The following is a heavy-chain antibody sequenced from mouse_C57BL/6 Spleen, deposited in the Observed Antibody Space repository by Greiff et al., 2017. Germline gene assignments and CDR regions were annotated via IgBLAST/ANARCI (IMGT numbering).Heavy chain of an antibody. CDR3: ARRGTIYYDLAY. CDR1: GYAFSSSW. CDR2: IYPGDGDT. D-gene: IGHD2-4*01. Sequence: QVHVKQSGPELVKPGASVKISCKASGYAFSSSWMNWVKQRPGKGLEWIGRIYPGDGDTNYNGKFKGKATLTADKSSSTAYMQLSSLTSEDSAVYFCARRGTIYYDLAYWGQGTLVTVSA. V-gene: IGHV1-82*01. J-gene: IGHJ3*01.